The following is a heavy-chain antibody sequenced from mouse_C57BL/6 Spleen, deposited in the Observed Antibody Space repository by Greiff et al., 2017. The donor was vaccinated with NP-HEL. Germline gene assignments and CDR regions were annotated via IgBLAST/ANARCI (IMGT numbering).Heavy chain of an antibody. J-gene: IGHJ1*03. CDR1: GYTFTSYW. D-gene: IGHD1-1*01. Sequence: QVQLQQPGAELVRPGSSVKLSCKASGYTFTSYWMHWVKQRPIQGLEWIGNIDPSDSETHYNQKFKDKATLTVDKSSSTAYMQLSSLTSEDSAVYYCARNFHYYGSSYWYFDVWGTGTTVTVSS. V-gene: IGHV1-52*01. CDR2: IDPSDSET. CDR3: ARNFHYYGSSYWYFDV.